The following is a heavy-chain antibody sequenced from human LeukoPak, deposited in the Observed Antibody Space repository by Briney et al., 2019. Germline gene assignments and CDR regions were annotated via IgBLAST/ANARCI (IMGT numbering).Heavy chain of an antibody. CDR2: IYRDGST. J-gene: IGHJ6*03. Sequence: GWSLILSWAAAGFTVSSNYMSWVRQAPGKGLEWVSVIYRDGSTFHADSVKGRFAISRDNSKNTLHLQMNSLRAEDTAVYYCGKGYMDVWGKGTTVTISS. V-gene: IGHV3-66*01. CDR1: GFTVSSNY. CDR3: GKGYMDV.